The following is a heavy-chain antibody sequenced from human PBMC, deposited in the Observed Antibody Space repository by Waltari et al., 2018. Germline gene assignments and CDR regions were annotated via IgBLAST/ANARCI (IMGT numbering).Heavy chain of an antibody. CDR1: GFTFSSYE. D-gene: IGHD3-22*01. J-gene: IGHJ4*02. V-gene: IGHV3-48*03. Sequence: EVQLVESGGGLVQPGGSLRLSCAASGFTFSSYEMNWVRQAPGKGLEWVSYISRRGSTIYDADSVKGRFTISRDNAKNSLYLQMNSLRAEDTAVYYCARDPWSDDYYDSSGPPFDYWGQGTLVTVSS. CDR2: ISRRGSTI. CDR3: ARDPWSDDYYDSSGPPFDY.